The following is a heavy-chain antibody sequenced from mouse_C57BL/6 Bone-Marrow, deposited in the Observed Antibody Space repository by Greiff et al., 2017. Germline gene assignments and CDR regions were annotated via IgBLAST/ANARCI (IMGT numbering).Heavy chain of an antibody. CDR3: TTASLY. CDR1: GFNIKNDY. CDR2: IDPENGDT. V-gene: IGHV14-4*01. J-gene: IGHJ2*01. Sequence: EVKVVESGAELVRPGASVKLSCTASGFNIKNDYMHWVKQRPEQGLEWIGWIDPENGDTEYASKFQGKATITAAPSSNTAYLQLSSLTSEDTAVYYCTTASLYWGQGTTLTVSS. D-gene: IGHD6-1*01.